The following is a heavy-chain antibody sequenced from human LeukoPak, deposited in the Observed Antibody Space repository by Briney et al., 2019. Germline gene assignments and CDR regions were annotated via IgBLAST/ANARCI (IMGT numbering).Heavy chain of an antibody. V-gene: IGHV3-30-3*01. CDR2: ISYDGSNK. D-gene: IGHD1-26*01. CDR1: GFTFSSYA. J-gene: IGHJ4*02. Sequence: GRSLRLSCAASGFTFSSYAMHWVRQAPGKGLEWVAVISYDGSNKYYADSVKGRFTISRDNSKNTLYLQMSSLRAEDTAVYYCVREDLGVDYWGQGTLVTVSS. CDR3: VREDLGVDY.